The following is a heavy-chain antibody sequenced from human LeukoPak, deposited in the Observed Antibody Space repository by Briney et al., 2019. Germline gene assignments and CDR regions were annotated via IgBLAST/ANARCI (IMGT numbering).Heavy chain of an antibody. V-gene: IGHV3-23*01. D-gene: IGHD1-26*01. CDR2: ISGSGGST. Sequence: GGSLRLSCAASGFTFSSYAMSWVRQAPGKGLEWVSAISGSGGSTYYADSVKGRFTISRDNSKNTLYLLMNSLRAEDTAVYYCAKDFNSGTNIPGYWGQGTLVTVSS. CDR1: GFTFSSYA. CDR3: AKDFNSGTNIPGY. J-gene: IGHJ4*02.